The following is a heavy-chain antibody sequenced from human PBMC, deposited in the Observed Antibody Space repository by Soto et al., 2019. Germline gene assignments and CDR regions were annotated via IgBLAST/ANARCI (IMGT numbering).Heavy chain of an antibody. D-gene: IGHD2-8*01. CDR3: ARGFCANRECFYFFDL. CDR2: MSNDGKNE. Sequence: PGGSLRLSCAASGFIFRTYGMHWVRQAPGKGLEWVAVMSNDGKNEFYSDSVRGRFTISRDFSKDTVFLQMTSLRAEDTAVYHCARGFCANRECFYFFDLWGPGTPVTVSS. CDR1: GFIFRTYG. V-gene: IGHV3-30*03. J-gene: IGHJ4*02.